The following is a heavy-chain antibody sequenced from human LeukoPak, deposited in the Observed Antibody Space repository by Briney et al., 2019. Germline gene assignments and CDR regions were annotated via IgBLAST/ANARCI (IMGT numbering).Heavy chain of an antibody. CDR2: IIPIFGTA. CDR3: ARDPLPGTGYSSSWFDY. V-gene: IGHV1-69*13. J-gene: IGHJ4*02. Sequence: ASVKVSCKTSGGTFSSYAISWVRQAPGQGLEWMGGIIPIFGTADYAQRFQGRVTITADESASTAYMELSSLRSEDTAVYYCARDPLPGTGYSSSWFDYWGQGTLVTVSS. D-gene: IGHD6-13*01. CDR1: GGTFSSYA.